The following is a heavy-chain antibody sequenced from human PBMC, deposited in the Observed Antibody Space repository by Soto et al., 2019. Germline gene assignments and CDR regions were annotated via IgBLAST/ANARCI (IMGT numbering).Heavy chain of an antibody. Sequence: GGSLRLSCAASGISFTTYAMTWVRQAPGKGLEWVSTVAGNVSNRHYADFVKGRFTISRDNSKNTLSLQMNSLRAEDTAVYYCAGDYLRLNSLNGNYYSYGMDVWGQGTGVTVSS. V-gene: IGHV3-23*01. D-gene: IGHD4-17*01. CDR3: AGDYLRLNSLNGNYYSYGMDV. J-gene: IGHJ6*02. CDR2: VAGNVSNR. CDR1: GISFTTYA.